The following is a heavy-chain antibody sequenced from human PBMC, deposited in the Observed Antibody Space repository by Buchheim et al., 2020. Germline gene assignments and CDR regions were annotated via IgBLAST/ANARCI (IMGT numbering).Heavy chain of an antibody. Sequence: QVQLVESGGGVVQPGRSLRLSCAASGFTFSSYGMHWVRQAPGKGLEWVAVISYDGSNKYYADSVKGRFTTSRDNSKNTLYLQMNSLGAEDTAVYYCAKEGHSYGLFDYWGQGTL. V-gene: IGHV3-30*18. D-gene: IGHD5-18*01. CDR3: AKEGHSYGLFDY. CDR1: GFTFSSYG. J-gene: IGHJ4*02. CDR2: ISYDGSNK.